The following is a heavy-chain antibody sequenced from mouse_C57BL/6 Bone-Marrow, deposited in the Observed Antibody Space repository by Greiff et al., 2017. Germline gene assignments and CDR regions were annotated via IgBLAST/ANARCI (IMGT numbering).Heavy chain of an antibody. CDR1: GYTFTSYG. J-gene: IGHJ3*01. Sequence: VKLQESGAELARPGASVKLSCKASGYTFTSYGISWVKQRTGQGLEWIGEIYPRSGNTYYNEKFKGKATLTADKSSSTAYMELRSLTSEDSAVYFCARGVFYDYGSSYWAWFAYWGQGTLVTVSA. CDR2: IYPRSGNT. D-gene: IGHD1-1*01. V-gene: IGHV1-81*01. CDR3: ARGVFYDYGSSYWAWFAY.